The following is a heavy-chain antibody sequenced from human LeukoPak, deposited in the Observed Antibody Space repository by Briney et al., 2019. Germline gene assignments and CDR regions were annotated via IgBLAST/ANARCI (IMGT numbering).Heavy chain of an antibody. CDR2: ITGSSSYI. V-gene: IGHV3-21*01. CDR1: GFTLSTYS. D-gene: IGHD6-19*01. Sequence: PGGSLRLSCAASGFTLSTYSMNWVRQAPGKGLGWVSSITGSSSYIYYADSVKGRFTISRDNANNSLYLQMNSLRAEDTAVYYCARDEGLLAVAGFWVSAFDIWGQGTMVTVSS. J-gene: IGHJ3*02. CDR3: ARDEGLLAVAGFWVSAFDI.